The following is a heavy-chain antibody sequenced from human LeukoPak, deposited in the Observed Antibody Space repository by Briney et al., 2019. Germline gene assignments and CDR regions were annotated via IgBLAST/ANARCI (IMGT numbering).Heavy chain of an antibody. Sequence: PGGSLRLSCAASGFTFSTYGMDWVRQASGKGLEWVSGIVGSGGTTYYADSVKGRFTISRDNSKNALYLQMNSLRAEDTAVYYCGRDLDWGAFDHWGQGTLVTVSS. CDR2: IVGSGGTT. D-gene: IGHD3-9*01. CDR1: GFTFSTYG. CDR3: GRDLDWGAFDH. J-gene: IGHJ4*02. V-gene: IGHV3-23*01.